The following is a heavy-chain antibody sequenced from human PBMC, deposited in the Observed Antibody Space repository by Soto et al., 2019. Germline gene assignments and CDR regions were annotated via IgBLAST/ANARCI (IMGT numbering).Heavy chain of an antibody. CDR2: ISYSGTT. CDR3: ARRDYPYYFDY. J-gene: IGHJ4*02. V-gene: IGHV4-39*01. D-gene: IGHD4-17*01. Sequence: QLQLQESGPGLVKPWETLSLTCAVSGGSISSYPSYWGWIRQPPGKGLEWIAMISYSGTTFYNPSLNSRLTISVDTSKNQFSLRLTSVTATDTAVYFCARRDYPYYFDYWGQGTLVTVSS. CDR1: GGSISSYPSY.